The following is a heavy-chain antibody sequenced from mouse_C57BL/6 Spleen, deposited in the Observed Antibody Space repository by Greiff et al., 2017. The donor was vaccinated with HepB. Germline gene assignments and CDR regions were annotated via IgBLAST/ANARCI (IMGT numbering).Heavy chain of an antibody. CDR1: GYSITSGYD. CDR2: ISYSGST. Sequence: EVQLQQSGPGMVKPSQSLSLTCTVTGYSITSGYDWHWIRHFPGNQLEWMGYISYSGSTNYNPSLKSRISITHDTSKNHFFLKLNSVTTEDTATYYCARYYSKGYFDVWGTGTTVTVSS. J-gene: IGHJ1*03. D-gene: IGHD2-5*01. V-gene: IGHV3-1*01. CDR3: ARYYSKGYFDV.